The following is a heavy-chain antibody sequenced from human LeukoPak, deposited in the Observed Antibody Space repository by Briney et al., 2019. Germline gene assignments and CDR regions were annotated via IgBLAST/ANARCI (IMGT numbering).Heavy chain of an antibody. V-gene: IGHV3-53*05. Sequence: PGGSLRLSCAASGFTVSSNYMSWVRQAPGKGLEWVSVIYSGGSTYYADSVKGRFTISRDNSKNTLYLQMNSLRAEDTAVYYCARDFTVTTALYYFDYWGQGTLVTVSS. CDR3: ARDFTVTTALYYFDY. D-gene: IGHD4-17*01. CDR1: GFTVSSNY. J-gene: IGHJ4*02. CDR2: IYSGGST.